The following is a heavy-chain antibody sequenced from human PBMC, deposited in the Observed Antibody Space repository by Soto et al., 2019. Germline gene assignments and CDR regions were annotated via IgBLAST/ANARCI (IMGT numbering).Heavy chain of an antibody. D-gene: IGHD3-22*01. CDR2: ITWNSGYI. V-gene: IGHV3-9*01. J-gene: IGHJ4*02. CDR1: GFSLDDYA. Sequence: EVQLVESGGGLVQPGRSLRLSCAASGFSLDDYAMHWVRQAPGRGLEWVSGITWNSGYIGYADSVKGRFTISKDNAKNSLYLKMNSLRPEDTAVYYCAKGTYDSSGYYTAPDYWGQGTLVTVSS. CDR3: AKGTYDSSGYYTAPDY.